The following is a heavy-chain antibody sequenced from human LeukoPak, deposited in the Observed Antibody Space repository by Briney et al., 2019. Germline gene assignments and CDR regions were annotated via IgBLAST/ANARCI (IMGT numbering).Heavy chain of an antibody. V-gene: IGHV4-34*01. D-gene: IGHD1-26*01. CDR3: AREGVGAKYYFDY. Sequence: SETLSLTCAVYGGSFSGYYWSWIRQPPGKGLEWIGEINHSGSTNYNPSLKSRVTISVDTSKDQFSLKLSSVTAADTAVYYCAREGVGAKYYFDYWGQGTLVTVSS. J-gene: IGHJ4*02. CDR1: GGSFSGYY. CDR2: INHSGST.